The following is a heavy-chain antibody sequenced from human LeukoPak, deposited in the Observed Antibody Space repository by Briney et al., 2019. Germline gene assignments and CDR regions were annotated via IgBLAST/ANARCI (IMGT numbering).Heavy chain of an antibody. CDR2: IHYSGST. CDR3: ARGSGVRGVITVNYYYYGMDV. D-gene: IGHD3-10*01. V-gene: IGHV4-59*08. J-gene: IGHJ6*02. Sequence: SETLSLTCTVSGGSISSYYWSWIRQPPGNGLEWIGYIHYSGSTNYNPSLKSRVTISVDTSKNQFSLKLSSVTAADTAVYYCARGSGVRGVITVNYYYYGMDVWGQGTTVTVSS. CDR1: GGSISSYY.